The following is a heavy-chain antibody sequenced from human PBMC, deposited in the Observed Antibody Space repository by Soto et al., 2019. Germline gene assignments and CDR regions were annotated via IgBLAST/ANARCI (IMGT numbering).Heavy chain of an antibody. J-gene: IGHJ6*02. CDR2: IVVGSGNT. Sequence: SVKVSCKASGFTFTSSAVQWVRQARGQRLEWIGWIVVGSGNTNYAQKFQERVTITRDMSTSTAYMELSSLRSEDTAVYYCAASPGKESTIYYYYYGMDVWGQGTTVTVSS. V-gene: IGHV1-58*01. CDR1: GFTFTSSA. D-gene: IGHD3-10*01. CDR3: AASPGKESTIYYYYYGMDV.